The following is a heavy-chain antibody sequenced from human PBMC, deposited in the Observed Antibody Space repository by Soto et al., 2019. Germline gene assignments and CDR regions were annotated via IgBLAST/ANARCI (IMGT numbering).Heavy chain of an antibody. V-gene: IGHV3-33*01. J-gene: IGHJ4*02. CDR3: ARDVLWVVPAAMGFDY. Sequence: GGSLRLSCAASGFTFSSYGMHWVRQAPGKGLEWVAVIWYDGSNKYYADSGKGRFTISRDNSKNTLYLQMNSLRAEDTAVYYCARDVLWVVPAAMGFDYWGQGTLVTVSS. CDR2: IWYDGSNK. CDR1: GFTFSSYG. D-gene: IGHD2-2*01.